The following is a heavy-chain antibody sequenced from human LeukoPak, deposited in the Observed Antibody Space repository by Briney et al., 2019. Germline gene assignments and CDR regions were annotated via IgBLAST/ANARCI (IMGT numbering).Heavy chain of an antibody. Sequence: GGSLRLSCAASGFTFSSYGMHWVRQAPGKGLEWVAFIRYDGSNKYYADSVKGRFTISRDNSKNTLYLQMNSLRAEDTAVYYCAKDIFYYYDSSGYQFDYWGQGTLVTVSS. V-gene: IGHV3-30*02. CDR3: AKDIFYYYDSSGYQFDY. CDR2: IRYDGSNK. D-gene: IGHD3-22*01. J-gene: IGHJ4*02. CDR1: GFTFSSYG.